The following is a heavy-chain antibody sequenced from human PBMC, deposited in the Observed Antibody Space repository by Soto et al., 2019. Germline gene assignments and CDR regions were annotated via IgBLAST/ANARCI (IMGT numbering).Heavy chain of an antibody. D-gene: IGHD3-22*01. CDR1: GLTFSSYD. V-gene: IGHV3-23*01. Sequence: GSLRLSCAASGLTFSSYDMSWVRQAPGKGLEWVSAISGSGGSTYYADSVKGRFTISRDNSKNTLYLQMNSLRAEDTAVYYCANGSYYYDSSACFAYCGQRSLDTGSS. J-gene: IGHJ4*02. CDR3: ANGSYYYDSSACFAY. CDR2: ISGSGGST.